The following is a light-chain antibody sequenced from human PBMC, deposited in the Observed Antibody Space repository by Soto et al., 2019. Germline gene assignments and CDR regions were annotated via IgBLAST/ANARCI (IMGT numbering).Light chain of an antibody. CDR1: QGISNW. Sequence: DIQMSQSPSSVSASVGDRVSITCRASQGISNWLAWYQQKPGRAPKLLIYTGSSLQSGVPSRFSGTGSGTDFTLTISSLQPEDVATYYCQQANSFPLTFGGGTKVEIK. CDR2: TGS. V-gene: IGKV1-12*01. J-gene: IGKJ4*01. CDR3: QQANSFPLT.